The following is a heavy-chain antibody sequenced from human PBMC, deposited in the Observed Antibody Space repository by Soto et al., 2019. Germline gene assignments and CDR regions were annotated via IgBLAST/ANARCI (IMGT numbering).Heavy chain of an antibody. J-gene: IGHJ4*02. CDR3: ARGDDILTGYYGPADY. Sequence: SETLSLTCTVSGGSISSCYWSWCRQPPGKGLEWIGYIYYSGSTNYNPSLKSRVTISVDTSKNQFSLKLSAVTAADTAVYYCARGDDILTGYYGPADYWGQGTLVTVSS. D-gene: IGHD3-9*01. CDR2: IYYSGST. CDR1: GGSISSCY. V-gene: IGHV4-59*01.